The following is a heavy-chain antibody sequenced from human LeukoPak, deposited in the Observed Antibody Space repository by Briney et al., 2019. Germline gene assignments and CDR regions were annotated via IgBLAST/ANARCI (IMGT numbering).Heavy chain of an antibody. CDR1: GFTVSSNS. CDR3: ARRAGAYSHPYDY. CDR2: IYSDNT. V-gene: IGHV3-53*01. D-gene: IGHD4/OR15-4a*01. J-gene: IGHJ4*02. Sequence: GGSLRLSCTVSGFTVSSNSMSWVRQAPGKGRGWVSFIYSDNTHYSDSVKGRFTISRDNSKNTLYLQMNSLRAEDTAVYYCARRAGAYSHPYDYWGQGTLVTVSS.